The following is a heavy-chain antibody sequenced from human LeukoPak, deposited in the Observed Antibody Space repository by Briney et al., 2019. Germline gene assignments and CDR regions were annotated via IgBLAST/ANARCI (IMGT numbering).Heavy chain of an antibody. CDR2: IFYSGST. CDR1: GGSISTSNYY. J-gene: IGHJ3*02. CDR3: ARDVNPPPRFALDAFDI. V-gene: IGHV4-39*07. D-gene: IGHD2/OR15-2a*01. Sequence: SETLSLTCTVSGGSISTSNYYWGWIRQPPGKGLEWIGNIFYSGSTYYSPSLRSRVTISLDTSRNQFSLKLSSVTAADTAVYYCARDVNPPPRFALDAFDIWGQGTMVTVSS.